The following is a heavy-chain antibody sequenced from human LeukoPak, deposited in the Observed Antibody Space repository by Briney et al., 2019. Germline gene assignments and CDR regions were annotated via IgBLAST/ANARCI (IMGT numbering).Heavy chain of an antibody. Sequence: PGGSLRLSCAASGFTFSDYYMSWIRQAPGKGLEWVSYISSSGSTIYYADSVKGRFTISRDNAKNSLYLQMNSLRAEDTAVYYCARDYYDILTSHQPGNYFDYWGQGTLVTVSS. J-gene: IGHJ4*02. CDR1: GFTFSDYY. V-gene: IGHV3-11*04. CDR3: ARDYYDILTSHQPGNYFDY. D-gene: IGHD3-9*01. CDR2: ISSSGSTI.